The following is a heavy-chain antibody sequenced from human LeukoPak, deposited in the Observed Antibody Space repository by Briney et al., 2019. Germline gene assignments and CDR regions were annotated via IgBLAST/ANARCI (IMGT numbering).Heavy chain of an antibody. V-gene: IGHV3-23*01. CDR1: GLTFGSYT. J-gene: IGHJ4*02. Sequence: SGGSLGLSCAASGLTFGSYTMSWVRQAPGKGLEWVSGITATGSRTYYADSVKGRFTISRDSSKNTLYIQLNSLRVDDTAVYYCARASEWELLTFDYWGQGTLVTVSS. CDR2: ITATGSRT. CDR3: ARASEWELLTFDY. D-gene: IGHD1-26*01.